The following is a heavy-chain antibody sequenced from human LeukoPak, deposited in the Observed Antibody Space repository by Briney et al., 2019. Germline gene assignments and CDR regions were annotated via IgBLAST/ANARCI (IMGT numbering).Heavy chain of an antibody. CDR1: GGPITGYY. D-gene: IGHD3-9*01. Sequence: SETLSLTCAVYGGPITGYYWSWIRQTPGRGLEWVGEIHYTGATSYNPSLKSRATISTDTSKNQFSLRLSSVTAADTAVYYCARGNILTGYCFDFWGQGALVTVSS. CDR2: IHYTGAT. J-gene: IGHJ4*02. V-gene: IGHV4-34*01. CDR3: ARGNILTGYCFDF.